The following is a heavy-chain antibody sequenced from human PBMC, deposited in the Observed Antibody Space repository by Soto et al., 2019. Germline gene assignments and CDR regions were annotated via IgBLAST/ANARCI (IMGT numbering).Heavy chain of an antibody. Sequence: EVQLLESGGGLVQPGGSLRLSCAASGFTFSSYAMSWVRQAPGKGLEWVSAISGSGGSTYYADSVKGRFTISRDNSKNTLYLQMNSLRAEDTAVYYCAKDILGGYYDFWSGQYPALDYWGQGTLVTVSS. CDR1: GFTFSSYA. J-gene: IGHJ4*02. CDR2: ISGSGGST. V-gene: IGHV3-23*01. CDR3: AKDILGGYYDFWSGQYPALDY. D-gene: IGHD3-3*01.